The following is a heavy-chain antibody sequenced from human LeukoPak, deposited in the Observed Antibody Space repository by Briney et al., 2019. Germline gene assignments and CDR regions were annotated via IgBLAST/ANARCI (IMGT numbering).Heavy chain of an antibody. CDR1: GGSISSGGSS. J-gene: IGHJ4*02. CDR2: IYYTGST. V-gene: IGHV4-31*03. Sequence: SQTLSLTCTVSGGSISSGGSSWSWIRQHPGKGLEWIGYIYYTGSTYYNPSLKSRLTMSVDTSKNQFSLKLSSVTAADTAVYYCAKHDVTTYHFDYWGQGTLVTVSS. D-gene: IGHD4-17*01. CDR3: AKHDVTTYHFDY.